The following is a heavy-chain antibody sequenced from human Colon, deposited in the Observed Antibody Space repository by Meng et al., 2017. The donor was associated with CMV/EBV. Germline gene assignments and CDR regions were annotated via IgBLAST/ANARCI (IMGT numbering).Heavy chain of an antibody. CDR2: VYYTEGT. CDR3: VRGGTAMVAHFDY. J-gene: IGHJ4*02. V-gene: IGHV4-39*07. D-gene: IGHD5-18*01. CDR1: GDSINSNTYN. Sequence: QLQRQASGPGLVKGSGTLSLTCTVSGDSINSNTYNWGWIRQPPGKGLEWIGNVYYTEGTYYNPSLKNRVTISIDTSMNQFSLKLSSVTAADTAIYYCVRGGTAMVAHFDYWGQGALVTVSS.